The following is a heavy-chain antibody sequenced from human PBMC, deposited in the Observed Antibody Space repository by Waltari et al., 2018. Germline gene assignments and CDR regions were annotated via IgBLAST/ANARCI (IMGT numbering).Heavy chain of an antibody. Sequence: QVQLVESGGGVVQPGRSLRLSCAASGFTFSSYGMHWVRQAPGKGLEWVALLRYDGSNKYYDDSVKGRFTISRDNSKNTRYLQMNSLRAEDTAVYYCAKDRRQLLSFDYWGQGTLVTVSS. D-gene: IGHD2-2*01. V-gene: IGHV3-30*02. CDR3: AKDRRQLLSFDY. CDR1: GFTFSSYG. J-gene: IGHJ4*02. CDR2: LRYDGSNK.